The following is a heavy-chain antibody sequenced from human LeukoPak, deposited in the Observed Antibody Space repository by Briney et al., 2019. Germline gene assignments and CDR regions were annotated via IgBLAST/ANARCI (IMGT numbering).Heavy chain of an antibody. CDR3: ARETPKYYDILTGSEKGNWFDP. J-gene: IGHJ5*02. D-gene: IGHD3-9*01. V-gene: IGHV1-69*05. CDR2: IIPIFGTA. Sequence: GASVKVSCKVSGGTFSSYAISWVRQAPGQGLEWMGGIIPIFGTANYAQKFQGRVTITTDESTSTAYMELSSLRSEDTAVYYCARETPKYYDILTGSEKGNWFDPWGQGTLVTVSS. CDR1: GGTFSSYA.